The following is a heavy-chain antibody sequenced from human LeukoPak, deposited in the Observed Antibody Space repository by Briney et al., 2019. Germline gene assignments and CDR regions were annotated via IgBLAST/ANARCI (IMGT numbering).Heavy chain of an antibody. D-gene: IGHD1-7*01. J-gene: IGHJ3*02. CDR2: IYYSGST. CDR3: AESQLRRRDAFDI. CDR1: GGSISSSSYY. Sequence: SETLSLTCTVSGGSISSSSYYWGWIRQPPGKGLEWIGSIYYSGSTYYNPSLKSRVTISVDTSKNQFSLKLSSVTAADTAVYYCAESQLRRRDAFDIWGQGTMVTVSS. V-gene: IGHV4-39*01.